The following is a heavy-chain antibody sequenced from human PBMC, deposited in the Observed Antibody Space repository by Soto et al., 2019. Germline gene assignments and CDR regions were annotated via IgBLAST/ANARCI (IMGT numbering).Heavy chain of an antibody. D-gene: IGHD2-15*01. J-gene: IGHJ4*02. CDR3: ARDNRERTVVTH. V-gene: IGHV1-69*13. CDR2: IIPIFGTA. CDR1: GGTFSSYA. Sequence: ASVKVSCKASGGTFSSYAISWVRQAPGQGLEWMGGIIPIFGTANYAQKFQGRVTITADESTSTAYMELSSLRSEDTAVYYCARDNRERTVVTHWGQGTLVTVSS.